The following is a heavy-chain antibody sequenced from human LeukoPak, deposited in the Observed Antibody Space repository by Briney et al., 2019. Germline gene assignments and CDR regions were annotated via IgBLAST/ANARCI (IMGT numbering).Heavy chain of an antibody. CDR2: ISGSGGST. CDR1: GFTFSSYA. Sequence: PGGSLRLSCAASGFTFSSYAMSWVRQAPGKGLEWVSAISGSGGSTHYADSVKGRFTISRDNSKNTLYLQMNSLRAEDTAVYYCAKFLPTHIVVASYYFDYWGQGTLVTVSS. V-gene: IGHV3-23*01. J-gene: IGHJ4*02. CDR3: AKFLPTHIVVASYYFDY. D-gene: IGHD2-21*01.